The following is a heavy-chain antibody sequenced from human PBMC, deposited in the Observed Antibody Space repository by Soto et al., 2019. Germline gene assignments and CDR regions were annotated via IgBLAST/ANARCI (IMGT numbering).Heavy chain of an antibody. CDR2: ISSSSSYI. Sequence: EVQLVESGGGLVKPGGSLRLSCAASGFTFSSYSMNWVRQAPGKGLEWVSSISSSSSYIYYADSVKGRFTISRDNAKNSLYLQMNSLRAEDTAVYYCARIPLSVVVPDAMFDYWGQGTLVTVSS. CDR3: ARIPLSVVVPDAMFDY. D-gene: IGHD2-2*01. V-gene: IGHV3-21*01. J-gene: IGHJ4*02. CDR1: GFTFSSYS.